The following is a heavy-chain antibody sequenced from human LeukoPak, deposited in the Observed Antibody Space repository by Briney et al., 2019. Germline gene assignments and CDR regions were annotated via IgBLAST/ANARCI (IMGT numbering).Heavy chain of an antibody. Sequence: SVKVSCKASGGTFSSYAISWVRQAPGQGLEWMGGIIPIFGTANYAQKFQGRVTITADESTSTAYMELSSLRSEDTAVYYCARAQGGSYSLAIWFDPWGQGTLVTVSS. CDR1: GGTFSSYA. CDR3: ARAQGGSYSLAIWFDP. J-gene: IGHJ5*02. V-gene: IGHV1-69*01. CDR2: IIPIFGTA. D-gene: IGHD1-26*01.